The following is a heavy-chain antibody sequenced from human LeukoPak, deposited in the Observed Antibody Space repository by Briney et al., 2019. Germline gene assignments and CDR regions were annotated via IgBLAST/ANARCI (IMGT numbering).Heavy chain of an antibody. J-gene: IGHJ4*02. CDR3: ARAGQQLDY. CDR2: MYSGGST. Sequence: PGGSLRLSCTASGFNVISNYMSWVRQAPGKGLEWVSAMYSGGSTYYADSVKGRFTISRDNSKNTLYLQMNSLRAEDTAVYYCARAGQQLDYWGQGTLVTVSS. CDR1: GFNVISNY. V-gene: IGHV3-66*01. D-gene: IGHD6-13*01.